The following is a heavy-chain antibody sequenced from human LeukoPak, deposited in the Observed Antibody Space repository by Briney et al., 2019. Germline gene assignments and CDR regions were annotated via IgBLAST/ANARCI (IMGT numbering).Heavy chain of an antibody. CDR3: ARDFLRFGELLGEDWFDP. V-gene: IGHV3-21*01. J-gene: IGHJ5*02. CDR1: GFTFSSYS. D-gene: IGHD3-10*01. CDR2: ISSGSSYI. Sequence: GGFLRLSCAASGFTFSSYSMNWVRQAPGKGLEWVSFISSGSSYIYYADSVKGRFTISRDNAKNSLYLQMNSLRAEDTAVYYCARDFLRFGELLGEDWFDPWGQGTLVTVSS.